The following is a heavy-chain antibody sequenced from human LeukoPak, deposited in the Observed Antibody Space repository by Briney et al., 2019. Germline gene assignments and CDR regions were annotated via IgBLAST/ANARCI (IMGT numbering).Heavy chain of an antibody. CDR3: AHMTTSFFQH. J-gene: IGHJ1*01. D-gene: IGHD4-17*01. V-gene: IGHV3-48*01. Sequence: GGSLRLSCAASGFTFSSYSMNWVRQAPGKGLEWVSYISSSSSTIYYADSVKGRFTISRDNAKNSLYLQMNSLRAEDTAVYYCAHMTTSFFQHWGQGTLVTVSS. CDR1: GFTFSSYS. CDR2: ISSSSSTI.